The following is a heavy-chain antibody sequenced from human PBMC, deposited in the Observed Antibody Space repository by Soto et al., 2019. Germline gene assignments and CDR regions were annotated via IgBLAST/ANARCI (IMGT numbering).Heavy chain of an antibody. Sequence: PSETLSLTCTVSGGSISSGGYYWSWIRQHPGKGLEWIGYIYYSGSTYYNPSLKSRVTISVDTSKNQFSLKLSSVTAADTAVYYCARTNYDSRYFDYWGQGTLVTVSS. CDR3: ARTNYDSRYFDY. D-gene: IGHD3-22*01. CDR1: GGSISSGGYY. V-gene: IGHV4-31*03. CDR2: IYYSGST. J-gene: IGHJ4*02.